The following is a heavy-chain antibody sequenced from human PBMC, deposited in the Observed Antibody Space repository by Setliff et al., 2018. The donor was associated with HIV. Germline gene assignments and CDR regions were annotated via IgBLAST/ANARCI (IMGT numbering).Heavy chain of an antibody. D-gene: IGHD4-17*01. CDR1: GGSFSGYY. Sequence: KTSETLSLTCAVYGGSFSGYYWTWIRQPPGKGLEWIADINHRTNSNYNPSLKSRVTISVDTSKNQFSLNLTSVTAADTALYFCARGVYGGTYSWFDSWGQGSLVTVSS. CDR3: ARGVYGGTYSWFDS. V-gene: IGHV4-34*01. J-gene: IGHJ5*01. CDR2: INHRTNS.